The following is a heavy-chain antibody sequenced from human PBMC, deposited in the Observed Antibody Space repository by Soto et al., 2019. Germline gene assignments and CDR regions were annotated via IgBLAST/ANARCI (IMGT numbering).Heavy chain of an antibody. J-gene: IGHJ4*02. CDR3: ATMPLIIVVAGRLDY. CDR2: FDPANDET. CDR1: GYTLTELS. D-gene: IGHD6-19*01. Sequence: SVKVSCKVSGYTLTELSIHWGRQAPVKGLEWMGNFDPANDETIFAQKFQGRVTMTEDTSTDTAYMELSSLRSEDTAVYYCATMPLIIVVAGRLDYWGQGTLVIVSS. V-gene: IGHV1-24*01.